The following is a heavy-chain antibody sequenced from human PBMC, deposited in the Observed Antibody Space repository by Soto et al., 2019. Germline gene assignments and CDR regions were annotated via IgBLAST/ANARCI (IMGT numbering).Heavy chain of an antibody. Sequence: GGSLRLSCAASGFTFSNYAMSWVRQAPGKGLEWVAFISDSGGRTYYPESVTGRFTISRDNSKNTLFLQMDYLGAEDTALYYCAKAPPLNYYDSSGYYPYVIFDYWGQGTLVTVSS. CDR2: ISDSGGRT. J-gene: IGHJ4*02. CDR3: AKAPPLNYYDSSGYYPYVIFDY. D-gene: IGHD3-22*01. V-gene: IGHV3-23*01. CDR1: GFTFSNYA.